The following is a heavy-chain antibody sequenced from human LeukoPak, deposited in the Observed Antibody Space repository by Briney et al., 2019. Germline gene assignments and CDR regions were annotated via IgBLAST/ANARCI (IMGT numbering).Heavy chain of an antibody. J-gene: IGHJ4*02. CDR3: AREGYITMVRGVRIFDY. D-gene: IGHD3-10*01. CDR2: ISYDGSKK. Sequence: PGGSLRLSCAASGFNFSSYAMHWVRQAPGKGVEWVAVISYDGSKKYYADSVKGRFTISRDNSMNTLYLQMNSLRAEDTAVYYCAREGYITMVRGVRIFDYWGQGTLVTVSS. V-gene: IGHV3-30-3*01. CDR1: GFNFSSYA.